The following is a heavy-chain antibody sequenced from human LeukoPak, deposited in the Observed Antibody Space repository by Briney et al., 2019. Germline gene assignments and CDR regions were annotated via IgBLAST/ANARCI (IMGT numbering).Heavy chain of an antibody. J-gene: IGHJ4*02. CDR3: AGGYSDYDFFDS. CDR2: ISPSGGST. D-gene: IGHD5-12*01. Sequence: GGSLRLSCTPSGFTFSNCGMTWVRQSPGKGLEWVSSISPSGGSTFYADSVKGRFTISRDNSKNTLYLQMSSLGAEDTAAYYCAGGYSDYDFFDSWGQGTLVTVSS. CDR1: GFTFSNCG. V-gene: IGHV3-23*01.